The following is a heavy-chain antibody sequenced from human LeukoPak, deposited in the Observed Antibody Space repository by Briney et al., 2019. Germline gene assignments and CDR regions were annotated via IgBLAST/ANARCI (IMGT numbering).Heavy chain of an antibody. D-gene: IGHD4-17*01. V-gene: IGHV3-73*01. CDR3: TYGDYFDFDY. J-gene: IGHJ4*02. CDR2: IRSKANSYAT. CDR1: GFTFSGSA. Sequence: GGSLRLSCAASGFTFSGSAMHWVRQASGKGLEWVGRIRSKANSYATAYAASVKGRFTISRDDSKNTAYLQMNSLKTEDTAVYYRTYGDYFDFDYWGQGTLVTVSS.